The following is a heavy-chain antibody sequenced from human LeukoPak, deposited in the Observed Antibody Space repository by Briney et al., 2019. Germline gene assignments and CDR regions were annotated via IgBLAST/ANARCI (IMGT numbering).Heavy chain of an antibody. CDR3: AKLQTSYDSSGYFYTPDY. D-gene: IGHD3-22*01. V-gene: IGHV3-30*02. CDR2: IRYDGSNK. Sequence: PGGSLRLSCAASGFTFSSYGMHWVRQAPGKGLEWVAFIRYDGSNKYYADSVKGRFTISRDNSKNTLYLQMNSLRAEDTAVYYCAKLQTSYDSSGYFYTPDYWGQGTLVTVSS. CDR1: GFTFSSYG. J-gene: IGHJ4*02.